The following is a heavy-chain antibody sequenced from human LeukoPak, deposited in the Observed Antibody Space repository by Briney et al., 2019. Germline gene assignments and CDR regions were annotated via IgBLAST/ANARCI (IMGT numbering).Heavy chain of an antibody. J-gene: IGHJ3*02. V-gene: IGHV3-23*01. D-gene: IGHD3-22*01. CDR1: GFTFSSYA. CDR2: ISGSGGSK. CDR3: AKDPNYYYDSSGYYQHDAFDI. Sequence: GGSLRLSCAASGFTFSSYAMSWVRQPPGKGLEWVSAISGSGGSKYYADSVKGRFTISRDNSKNTLYLQMNSLRSEDTAVYYCAKDPNYYYDSSGYYQHDAFDIWGQGTMVTVSS.